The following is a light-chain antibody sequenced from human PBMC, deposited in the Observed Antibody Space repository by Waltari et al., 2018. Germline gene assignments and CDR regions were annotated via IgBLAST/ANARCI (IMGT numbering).Light chain of an antibody. CDR2: RKN. CDR3: AAWDDSLSGVV. Sequence: QSVLTQPPSASGTPGQRVTISCSGSSSNIGSNYVYWYQQLPGTAPKLLIYRKNQRPSGVPDRVSGSKSGPSASLAISGLRSEDEADYYCAAWDDSLSGVVFGGGTKLTVL. V-gene: IGLV1-47*01. CDR1: SSNIGSNY. J-gene: IGLJ2*01.